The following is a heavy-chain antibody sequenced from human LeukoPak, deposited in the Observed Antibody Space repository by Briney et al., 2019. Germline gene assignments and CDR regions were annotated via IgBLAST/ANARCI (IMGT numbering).Heavy chain of an antibody. J-gene: IGHJ4*02. CDR3: ARDPNYYDSSGPPDY. CDR1: GYTFTGYY. CDR2: INPNSGGT. V-gene: IGHV1-2*02. Sequence: ASVKVSCEASGYTFTGYYMHWVRQAPGQGLEWMGWINPNSGGTNYAQKFQGGVTMTRDTSISTAYMELSRLRSDDTAVYYCARDPNYYDSSGPPDYWGQGTLVTVSS. D-gene: IGHD3-22*01.